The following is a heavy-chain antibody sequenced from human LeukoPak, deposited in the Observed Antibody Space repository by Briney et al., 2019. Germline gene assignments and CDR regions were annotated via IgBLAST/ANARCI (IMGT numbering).Heavy chain of an antibody. Sequence: ASVKVSCKPSGYTFTNYYMHWVRQAPGQGLEWMGIINPSGGSTSYAQKFQGRVTMTRDTSTSTVYMELSSLRSEDTAVYYCARGPLGSSSWYFLDPYFDYWGQGTLVTVSS. CDR3: ARGPLGSSSWYFLDPYFDY. V-gene: IGHV1-46*01. CDR1: GYTFTNYY. D-gene: IGHD6-13*01. CDR2: INPSGGST. J-gene: IGHJ4*02.